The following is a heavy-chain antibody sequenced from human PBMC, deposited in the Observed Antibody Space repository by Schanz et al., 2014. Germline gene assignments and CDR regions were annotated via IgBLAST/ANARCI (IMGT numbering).Heavy chain of an antibody. J-gene: IGHJ4*02. CDR3: ARELRLEYYFDY. Sequence: QVQLVQSGAEVKKPGASVKVSCKASGHPFTAYYMHWVRQAPGQGLEWMGRINPNSGGTNYAENFQGRVTMTRDTSTSTVYMELSRLTSDDTAVYYCARELRLEYYFDYWGQGTLVTVSS. V-gene: IGHV1-2*06. CDR1: GHPFTAYY. D-gene: IGHD4-17*01. CDR2: INPNSGGT.